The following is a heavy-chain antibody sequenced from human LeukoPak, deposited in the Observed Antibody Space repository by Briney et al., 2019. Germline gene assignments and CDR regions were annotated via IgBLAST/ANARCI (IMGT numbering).Heavy chain of an antibody. CDR2: IYYSGST. J-gene: IGHJ4*02. CDR1: GGSISSYY. Sequence: SETLSLTCTVSGGSISSYYWSWIRQPPGKGLEWIGYIYYSGSTNYNPSLKSRVTISVDTSKNQFSLKLSSVTAADTAVYYCARTLYVPYFDYWGQGTLVTVSS. D-gene: IGHD2-8*01. CDR3: ARTLYVPYFDY. V-gene: IGHV4-59*01.